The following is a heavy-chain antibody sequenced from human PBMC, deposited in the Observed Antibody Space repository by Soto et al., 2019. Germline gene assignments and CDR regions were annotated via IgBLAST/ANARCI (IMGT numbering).Heavy chain of an antibody. V-gene: IGHV3-66*01. CDR1: GFIVSRNY. Sequence: EVQLVESGGGLVQPGGSPRLSCAASGFIVSRNYMSWVRQAPGKGLEWVSAIYSAGSTYYTDSVKGRFTISRDSSKNTLYLQMNSLRAEDTAVYYCARITRQPLYSFYGMDVWGQGTTVTVSS. CDR3: ARITRQPLYSFYGMDV. D-gene: IGHD3-10*01. CDR2: IYSAGST. J-gene: IGHJ6*02.